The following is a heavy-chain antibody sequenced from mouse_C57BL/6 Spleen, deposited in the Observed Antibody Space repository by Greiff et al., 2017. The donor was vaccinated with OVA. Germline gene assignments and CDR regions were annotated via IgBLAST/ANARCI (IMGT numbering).Heavy chain of an antibody. J-gene: IGHJ2*01. CDR1: GYTFPSYW. V-gene: IGHV1-7*01. CDR3: ARDSSGHSDFDY. Sequence: VHLQQSWAELAKPGALVKLSFKASGYTFPSYWTHWVKLRPGQGPEWIGYIYPSSGYTKYNQKFKDKATLSADKSSSTAYMQLSSLTYVDSAVYYCARDSSGHSDFDYWGQGTTLTVSS. CDR2: IYPSSGYT. D-gene: IGHD3-2*02.